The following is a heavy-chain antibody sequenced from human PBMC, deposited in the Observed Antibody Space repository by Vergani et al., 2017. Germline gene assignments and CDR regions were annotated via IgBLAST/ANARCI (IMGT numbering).Heavy chain of an antibody. CDR1: GGTFSSYA. V-gene: IGHV1-69*12. Sequence: QVQLVQSGAEVKKPGSSVKVSCKASGGTFSSYAISWVRQAPGQGLEWSEGIIPIFGTANYAQKFQGRVTITADESTSTAYMELSSLRSEDTAVYYCARAHSIAVAGYYFDYWGQGTLVTVSS. J-gene: IGHJ4*02. CDR2: IIPIFGTA. CDR3: ARAHSIAVAGYYFDY. D-gene: IGHD6-19*01.